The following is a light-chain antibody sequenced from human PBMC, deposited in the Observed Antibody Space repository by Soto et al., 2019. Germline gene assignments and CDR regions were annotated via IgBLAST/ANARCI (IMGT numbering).Light chain of an antibody. V-gene: IGKV3-15*01. J-gene: IGKJ4*01. CDR2: GAS. CDR3: QQYNNWPPLT. CDR1: QSVSSN. Sequence: DIVMTQSPATLSVSPGERATISCRASQSVSSNLAWYQQKPGQAPRLLIYGASTRATGIPARFSGSGSGTELTLTISSLQSEDFAVYYCQQYNNWPPLTFGGGTKVEIK.